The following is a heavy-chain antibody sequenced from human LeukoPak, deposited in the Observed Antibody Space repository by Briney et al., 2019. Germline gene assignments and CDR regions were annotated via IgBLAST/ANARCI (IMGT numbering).Heavy chain of an antibody. Sequence: GGSLRLSCVASGFPFSSYWMTWVRQAPGKGLEWVANIKQDGSKKSYVDSVKGRFTISRDNAKNSLYLHMNSLRVEDTAVYYCVRDRALDYWDQGTLVTVSS. D-gene: IGHD3-16*02. CDR1: GFPFSSYW. J-gene: IGHJ4*02. CDR3: VRDRALDY. CDR2: IKQDGSKK. V-gene: IGHV3-7*01.